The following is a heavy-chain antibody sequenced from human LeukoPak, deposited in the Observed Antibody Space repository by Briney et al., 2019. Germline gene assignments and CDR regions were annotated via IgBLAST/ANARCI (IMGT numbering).Heavy chain of an antibody. Sequence: PSETLSLTCTVSGVSISYYYWSWIRQPPGKGLEWIGHIYYSGSTNYNPSLKSRVTISVDTSKNQFSLKLSSVTAADTAVYYCARVPPSPYYYYGMDVWGQGTTVTVSS. CDR1: GVSISYYY. J-gene: IGHJ6*02. CDR3: ARVPPSPYYYYGMDV. V-gene: IGHV4-59*01. CDR2: IYYSGST.